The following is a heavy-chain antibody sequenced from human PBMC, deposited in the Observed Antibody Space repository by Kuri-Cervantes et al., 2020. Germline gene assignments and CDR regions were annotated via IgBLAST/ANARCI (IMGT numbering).Heavy chain of an antibody. J-gene: IGHJ4*02. V-gene: IGHV4-59*12. D-gene: IGHD3-10*01. CDR1: GGSISSYY. Sequence: SETLSLTCTVSGGSISSYYWSWIRQPPGKGLEWIGYIYYSGSTNCNPSLKSRVTISVDTSKNQFSLKLNSVTPEDTAVYYCARATDGVDYWGQGTLVTVSS. CDR2: IYYSGST. CDR3: ARATDGVDY.